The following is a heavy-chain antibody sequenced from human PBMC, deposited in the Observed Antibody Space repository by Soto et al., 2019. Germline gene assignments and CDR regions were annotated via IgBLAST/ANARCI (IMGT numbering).Heavy chain of an antibody. CDR1: GYSFTNYY. J-gene: IGHJ4*02. V-gene: IGHV5-51*01. D-gene: IGHD1-26*01. CDR3: ASSVLVPSTMNYFDF. CDR2: IYPVDSDT. Sequence: GESLKISCSASGYSFTNYYLAWVRQMPGKGLEWMGIIYPVDSDTRYSPSFQGQVTISVDRSIRTAYLQWDSLKASDTAMYYCASSVLVPSTMNYFDFWGQGTLVTAPQ.